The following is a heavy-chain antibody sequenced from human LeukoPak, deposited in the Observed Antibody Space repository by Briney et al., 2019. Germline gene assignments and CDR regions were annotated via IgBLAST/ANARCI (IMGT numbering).Heavy chain of an antibody. CDR1: GFTFSSYW. D-gene: IGHD6-13*01. Sequence: PGGSLRLSCAASGFTFSSYWMSWVRQAPGKGLEWVANIKQDGSEKYYVDSVKGRFTISRDNAKNSLYLQMNSLRAEDTAVYYCAREGLYSNNWYPGYYYMDVWGKGTTVTVSS. CDR3: AREGLYSNNWYPGYYYMDV. CDR2: IKQDGSEK. V-gene: IGHV3-7*03. J-gene: IGHJ6*03.